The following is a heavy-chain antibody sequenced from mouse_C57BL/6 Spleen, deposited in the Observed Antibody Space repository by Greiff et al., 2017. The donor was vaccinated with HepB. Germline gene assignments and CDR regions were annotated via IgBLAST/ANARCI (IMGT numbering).Heavy chain of an antibody. J-gene: IGHJ2*01. CDR2: IYPGDGDT. CDR3: ASLYSNYFDY. V-gene: IGHV1-82*01. Sequence: VKLVESGPELVKPGASVKISCKASGYAFSSSWMNWVKQRPGKGLEWIGRIYPGDGDTNYNGKFKGKATLTADKSSSTAYMQLSSLTSEDYAVYFCASLYSNYFDYWGQGTTLTVSS. CDR1: GYAFSSSW. D-gene: IGHD2-5*01.